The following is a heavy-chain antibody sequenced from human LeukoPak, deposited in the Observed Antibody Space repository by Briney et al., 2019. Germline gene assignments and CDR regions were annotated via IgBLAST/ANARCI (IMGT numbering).Heavy chain of an antibody. CDR2: IKQDGSEK. CDR1: GFTFSSYW. D-gene: IGHD5-18*01. J-gene: IGHJ3*02. Sequence: GGSLRLSCAASGFTFSSYWMSWVRQAPGKGPEWVANIKQDGSEKYYVDSVKGRFTISRDNAKNSLYLQMNSLRAEDTAVYYCARERGSGYSYGYVANAFDIWGQGTMVTVSS. CDR3: ARERGSGYSYGYVANAFDI. V-gene: IGHV3-7*01.